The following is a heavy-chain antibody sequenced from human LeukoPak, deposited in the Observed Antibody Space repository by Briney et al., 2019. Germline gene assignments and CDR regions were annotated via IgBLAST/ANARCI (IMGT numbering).Heavy chain of an antibody. CDR3: ARDQWHCSSTSCYTDAFDI. Sequence: SETLSLTCTVSGGSISSYYWSWIRQPAGKGLEWIGRIYTSGSTNYNPSLKSRATMSVDTSKDQFSLKLSSVTAADTAVYYCARDQWHCSSTSCYTDAFDIWGQGTMVTVSS. CDR1: GGSISSYY. D-gene: IGHD2-2*02. J-gene: IGHJ3*02. V-gene: IGHV4-4*07. CDR2: IYTSGST.